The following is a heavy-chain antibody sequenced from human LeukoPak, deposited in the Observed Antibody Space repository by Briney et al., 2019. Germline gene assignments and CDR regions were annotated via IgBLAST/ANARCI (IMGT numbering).Heavy chain of an antibody. D-gene: IGHD6-19*01. CDR1: GGTFSSYA. Sequence: ASVKVSCKASGGTFSSYAISWVRQAPGQGLEWMGWISAYNGNTNYAQKLQGRVTMTTDTSTSTAYMELRSLRSDDTAVYYCASSFSSGWDAFDIWGQGTMVTVSS. CDR2: ISAYNGNT. CDR3: ASSFSSGWDAFDI. J-gene: IGHJ3*02. V-gene: IGHV1-18*01.